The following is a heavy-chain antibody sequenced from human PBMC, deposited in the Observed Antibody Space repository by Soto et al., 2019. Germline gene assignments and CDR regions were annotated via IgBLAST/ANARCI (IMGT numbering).Heavy chain of an antibody. CDR1: GFTFSSYG. Sequence: QVQLVESGGGVVQPGRSLRLSCAASGFTFSSYGMHWVRQAPGKGLEWVAVIWYDGSNKYYADSVKGRFTISRDNSKNTLYLQMNSLRAEDTAVYYCARGFLPPVREGLDYWGQGTLVTVSS. CDR2: IWYDGSNK. J-gene: IGHJ4*02. V-gene: IGHV3-33*01. CDR3: ARGFLPPVREGLDY. D-gene: IGHD1-26*01.